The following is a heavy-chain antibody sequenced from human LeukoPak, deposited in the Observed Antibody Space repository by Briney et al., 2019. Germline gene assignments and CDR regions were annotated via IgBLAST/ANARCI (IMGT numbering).Heavy chain of an antibody. J-gene: IGHJ4*02. CDR1: GFTFSSYA. V-gene: IGHV3-23*01. CDR2: ISGSGGST. Sequence: PGGSLRLSCAASGFTFSSYAMSWVRQAPGKGLEWVSAISGSGGSTYYADSVKGRFTISRDNSKNTLYLQMNSLRAEDTAVYYYAKAGCSSTSCYEDYWGQGTLVTVSS. D-gene: IGHD2-2*01. CDR3: AKAGCSSTSCYEDY.